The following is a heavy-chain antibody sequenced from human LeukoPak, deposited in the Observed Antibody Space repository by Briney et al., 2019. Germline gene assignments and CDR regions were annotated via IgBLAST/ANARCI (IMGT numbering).Heavy chain of an antibody. CDR1: GFSLSTSGMC. CDR3: ARAFPTVTTFDY. CDR2: IDWDDDK. V-gene: IGHV2-70*11. J-gene: IGHJ4*02. Sequence: SGPTLVNPTQTLTLTCTFSGFSLSTSGMCVSWIRQPPGKALEWLARIDWDDDKYYNTSLKTRPTISKDTSKNQVVLTMTNMDPVDTATYYCARAFPTVTTFDYWGQGTLVAVSS. D-gene: IGHD4-17*01.